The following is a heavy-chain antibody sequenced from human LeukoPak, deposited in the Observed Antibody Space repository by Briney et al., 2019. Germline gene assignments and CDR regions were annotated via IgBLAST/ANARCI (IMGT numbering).Heavy chain of an antibody. D-gene: IGHD3-9*01. J-gene: IGHJ6*02. CDR1: EDSVSSNTVA. V-gene: IGHV6-1*01. CDR3: ATARLTGYDSHYYYGMDV. Sequence: SQTLSLTCAISEDSVSSNTVAWNWIRQSPSRGLEWLGRTYYMSKWYNDYAVSVRGRITINPDTSKNQFSLQLNSVTPEDTAVYYCATARLTGYDSHYYYGMDVWGQGTTVTVSS. CDR2: TYYMSKWYN.